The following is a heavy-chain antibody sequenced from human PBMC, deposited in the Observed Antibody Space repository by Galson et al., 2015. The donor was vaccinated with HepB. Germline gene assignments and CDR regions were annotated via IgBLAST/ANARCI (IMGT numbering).Heavy chain of an antibody. Sequence: SLRLSCAASGFTFSSYAMSWVRQAPGKGLEWVSGISGNGDNTYYADSVKGRFTISRDNSKNTLYLQMNSLRAEDTAVYYCAKEILRGIVGVYYHFDYWGQGTLVTVSS. V-gene: IGHV3-23*01. CDR2: ISGNGDNT. J-gene: IGHJ4*02. CDR1: GFTFSSYA. D-gene: IGHD1-26*01. CDR3: AKEILRGIVGVYYHFDY.